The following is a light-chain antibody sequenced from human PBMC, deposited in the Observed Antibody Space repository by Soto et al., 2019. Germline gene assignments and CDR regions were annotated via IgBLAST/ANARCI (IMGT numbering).Light chain of an antibody. V-gene: IGLV2-14*01. CDR2: EVT. J-gene: IGLJ1*01. Sequence: QSALTQPASVSGSPGQSITISCTGTSGDIGSYNRVSWYQQHPGKAPKLIIYEVTDRPSGVSNRFSGSKSGNTASLTISGLQAEDEAEYYCSSYTNNNTRACVFGTGTKLTV. CDR1: SGDIGSYNR. CDR3: SSYTNNNTRACV.